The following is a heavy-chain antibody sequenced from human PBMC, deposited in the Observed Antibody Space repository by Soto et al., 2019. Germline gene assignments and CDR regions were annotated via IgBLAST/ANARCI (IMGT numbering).Heavy chain of an antibody. D-gene: IGHD6-13*01. J-gene: IGHJ4*02. CDR1: GFTFSSYA. CDR3: ARRSSRWYCDY. CDR2: ISGSDGST. V-gene: IGHV3-23*01. Sequence: EVQLLESGGGLVQPGGSLRLSCAASGFTFSSYAMNWVRQAPGKGLEWVSVISGSDGSTYYADSVKGRFTISRDNYKNTLNRQMNSLRAEDTAVYYCARRSSRWYCDYWGKGTLVTVSS.